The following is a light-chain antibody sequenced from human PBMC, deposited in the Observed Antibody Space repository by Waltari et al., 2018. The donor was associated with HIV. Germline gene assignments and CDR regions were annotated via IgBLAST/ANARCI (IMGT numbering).Light chain of an antibody. Sequence: DIVMTQSPDSLPVTLGDRATINCTSSRTILYSSDNRNYLACYQQKPRHAPKLLISWASTRESGVPDRFSGSGSGTDFTLTITRLQAEDVAVYHCQQYFRIPPTFGGGTKVEIK. V-gene: IGKV4-1*01. CDR3: QQYFRIPPT. CDR1: RTILYSSDNRNY. J-gene: IGKJ4*01. CDR2: WAS.